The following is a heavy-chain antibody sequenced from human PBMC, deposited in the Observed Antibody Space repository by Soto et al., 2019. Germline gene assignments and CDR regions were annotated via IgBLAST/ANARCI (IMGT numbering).Heavy chain of an antibody. Sequence: SMRLSFATSGLPFSSYCLHWVRQAPGKGLEWVAVISYDGSNKYYADSVKGRFTISRDNSKNTLYLQMNSLRAEDTAVYYCAKDYFLDYWGQGTLVTVSS. J-gene: IGHJ4*02. D-gene: IGHD1-26*01. CDR3: AKDYFLDY. CDR2: ISYDGSNK. V-gene: IGHV3-30*18. CDR1: GLPFSSYC.